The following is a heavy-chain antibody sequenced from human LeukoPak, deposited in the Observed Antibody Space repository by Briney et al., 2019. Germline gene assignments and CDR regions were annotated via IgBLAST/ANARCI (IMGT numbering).Heavy chain of an antibody. Sequence: ETLSLTCTVSGGSISSYYWSWIRQPPGKGLEWIGYIYYSGSTNYNPSLKSRVSISVDTSKNQFSLKLSSVTAADTAVYYCAREGYNEASSYFDYWGQGTLVTVSS. J-gene: IGHJ4*02. V-gene: IGHV4-59*01. CDR2: IYYSGST. CDR3: AREGYNEASSYFDY. D-gene: IGHD5-24*01. CDR1: GGSISSYY.